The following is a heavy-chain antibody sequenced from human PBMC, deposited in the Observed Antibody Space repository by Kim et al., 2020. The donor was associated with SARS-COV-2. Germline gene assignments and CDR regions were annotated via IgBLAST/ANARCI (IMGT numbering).Heavy chain of an antibody. V-gene: IGHV3-53*01. J-gene: IGHJ4*02. D-gene: IGHD4-17*01. CDR3: ARGAPSVTTRSFDY. Sequence: ADSVRGRFTISRDNSKNTLYLQMNSLRAEDTAVYYCARGAPSVTTRSFDYWGQGTLVTVSS.